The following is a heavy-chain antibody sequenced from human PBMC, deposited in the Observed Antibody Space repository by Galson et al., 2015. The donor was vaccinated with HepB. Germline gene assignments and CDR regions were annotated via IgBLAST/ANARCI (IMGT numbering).Heavy chain of an antibody. CDR3: TKAAIAMAPPYYMDV. CDR1: EFKFDDYA. J-gene: IGHJ6*03. V-gene: IGHV3-9*01. D-gene: IGHD6-19*01. Sequence: SLRLSCAASEFKFDDYAMHWVRQVPGKGLQWVSGISWDSRNIGYADSVKGRFTISRDNAKNSPYLQMNSLTTEDTALYYCTKAAIAMAPPYYMDVWGKGTTVTVSS. CDR2: ISWDSRNI.